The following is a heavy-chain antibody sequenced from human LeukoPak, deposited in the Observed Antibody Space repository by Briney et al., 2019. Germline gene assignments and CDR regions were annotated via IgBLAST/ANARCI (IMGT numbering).Heavy chain of an antibody. Sequence: DSVRVSSKASGYTFTDYFLHWVRQAPGQGGEWMGWMKPNSGETDYAQKFQGRVTMTREKSISTAYMELSRLTSDDTAVYYCVRGRDMSSGTYYDGYWGQGTQVTVSS. CDR1: GYTFTDYF. D-gene: IGHD1-26*01. CDR2: MKPNSGET. CDR3: VRGRDMSSGTYYDGY. V-gene: IGHV1-2*02. J-gene: IGHJ4*02.